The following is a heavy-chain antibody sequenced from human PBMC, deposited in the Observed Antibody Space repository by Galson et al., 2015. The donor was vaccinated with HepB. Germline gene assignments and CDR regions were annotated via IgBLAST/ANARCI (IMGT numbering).Heavy chain of an antibody. CDR2: INHSGST. V-gene: IGHV4-34*01. CDR3: ARRGITIFGVVISWFDP. Sequence: SETLSLTCAVYGGSFSGYYWSWIRQPPGKGLEWIGEINHSGSTNYNPSLKSRVTISVDTSKNQFSLKLSSVTAADTAVYYCARRGITIFGVVISWFDPWGQGTLVTVSS. D-gene: IGHD3-3*01. CDR1: GGSFSGYY. J-gene: IGHJ5*02.